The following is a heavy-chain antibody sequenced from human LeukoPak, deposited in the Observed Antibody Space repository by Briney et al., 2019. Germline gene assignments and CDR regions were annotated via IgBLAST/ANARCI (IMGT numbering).Heavy chain of an antibody. Sequence: GESLKISCKVSGYTFTTYWIGWVRQMPGKGLEWMGIIYPADSDTRYSPSFQGQVTISVDKSISTAYLQWSSLKASDTAIYYCARVAGGVVAARDFDYWGQGTLVTVSS. CDR1: GYTFTTYW. D-gene: IGHD2-15*01. CDR3: ARVAGGVVAARDFDY. V-gene: IGHV5-51*01. J-gene: IGHJ4*02. CDR2: IYPADSDT.